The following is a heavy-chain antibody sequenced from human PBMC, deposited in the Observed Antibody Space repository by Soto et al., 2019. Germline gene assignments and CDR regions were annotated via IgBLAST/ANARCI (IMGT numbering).Heavy chain of an antibody. J-gene: IGHJ3*02. V-gene: IGHV5-51*01. D-gene: IGHD1-1*01. CDR1: GYNFANYW. CDR2: IFPGDSDT. Sequence: PGESLKISCKGSGYNFANYWIGWVRQMPGKGLEWMGMIFPGDSDTKNSPSLQGQITMSVDKSDSSAYLQWRSLKASDTAMYYCADAYTTGPDAFDIWGKGTMVTVSS. CDR3: ADAYTTGPDAFDI.